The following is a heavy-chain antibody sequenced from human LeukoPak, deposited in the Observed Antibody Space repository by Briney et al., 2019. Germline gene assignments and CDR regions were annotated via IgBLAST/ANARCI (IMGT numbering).Heavy chain of an antibody. CDR2: MYSRGDT. J-gene: IGHJ5*01. V-gene: IGHV3-53*01. CDR1: GFTVSDNY. D-gene: IGHD6-13*01. Sequence: GGSLRLSCAAPGFTVSDNYMSWVRQAPGKGLEWVSVMYSRGDTYYANSVKGRFTFSRDISKNTLYLQMDGLRNEDTAMYYCARDAPQVPAAGVLASWGHGALVIVSS. CDR3: ARDAPQVPAAGVLAS.